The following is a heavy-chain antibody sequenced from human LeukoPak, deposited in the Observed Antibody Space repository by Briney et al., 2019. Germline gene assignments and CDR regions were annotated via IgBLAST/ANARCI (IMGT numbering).Heavy chain of an antibody. Sequence: ASVKVSCKASGYTFTSYDINWARQATGQGLEWMGWMNPNSGNTGYAQKFQGRVTITRNTSISTAYMELSSLRSEDAAVYYCARGEYRGISVDIWGQGTMVTVSS. CDR1: GYTFTSYD. V-gene: IGHV1-8*03. CDR3: ARGEYRGISVDI. D-gene: IGHD2-21*01. J-gene: IGHJ3*02. CDR2: MNPNSGNT.